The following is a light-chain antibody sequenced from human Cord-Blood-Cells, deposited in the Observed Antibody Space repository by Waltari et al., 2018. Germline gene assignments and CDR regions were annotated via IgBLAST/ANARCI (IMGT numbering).Light chain of an antibody. Sequence: QSALPQPASLSGSPGHSIPISSTGPSRHVGGYNYVSWYQQHQGKAPKLMIYDVSNRPSGVSNRFSGSKSGNTASLTISGLQAGDEADYYCSSYTSSSTWVFGGGTKLTVL. CDR2: DVS. CDR3: SSYTSSSTWV. CDR1: SRHVGGYNY. J-gene: IGLJ3*02. V-gene: IGLV2-14*03.